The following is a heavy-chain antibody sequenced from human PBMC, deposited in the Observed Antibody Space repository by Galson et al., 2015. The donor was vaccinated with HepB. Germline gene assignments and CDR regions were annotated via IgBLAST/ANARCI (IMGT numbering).Heavy chain of an antibody. Sequence: SVKVSCKASGYTFTSYAMNWVRQAPGQGLEWMGWINTNTGNPTYAQGFTGRFVFSLDTSVSTAYLQISSLKAEDTAVYYCARAGRIAAAGQGPGVEFDYWGQGTLVTVSS. CDR3: ARAGRIAAAGQGPGVEFDY. CDR1: GYTFTSYA. CDR2: INTNTGNP. D-gene: IGHD6-13*01. J-gene: IGHJ4*02. V-gene: IGHV7-4-1*02.